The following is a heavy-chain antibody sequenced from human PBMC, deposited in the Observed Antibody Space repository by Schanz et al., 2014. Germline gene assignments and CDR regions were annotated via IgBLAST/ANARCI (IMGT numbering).Heavy chain of an antibody. V-gene: IGHV1-18*01. CDR3: ARDRRRYCSTASCLHDNWFDP. J-gene: IGHJ5*02. CDR2: ISTFRNEDT. D-gene: IGHD2-2*01. Sequence: QVQLVQSGAEVKKPGASVRVSCKVSGYAFTTYGISWVRQAPGQGPEFMGWISTFRNEDTNSAQRFQGRVTVTTDTSTSTAYMELRSLRSDDTAVYYCARDRRRYCSTASCLHDNWFDPWGQGTLVIVSS. CDR1: GYAFTTYG.